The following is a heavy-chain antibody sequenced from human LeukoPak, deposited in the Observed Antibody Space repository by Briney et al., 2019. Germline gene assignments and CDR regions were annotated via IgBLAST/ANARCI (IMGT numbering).Heavy chain of an antibody. V-gene: IGHV3-23*01. CDR2: ISGSGGHT. Sequence: TRGSLRLSCAASGITFSSHAMSWVRQAPGKGLEWVSLISGSGGHTYYGDSVKGRFTVSRDNSTNRLYLQMNSLRPEDTAVYYCAKGGAATMRDGYNYYYYYMEVWGRGTTVTVSS. D-gene: IGHD5-24*01. J-gene: IGHJ6*03. CDR3: AKGGAATMRDGYNYYYYYMEV. CDR1: GITFSSHA.